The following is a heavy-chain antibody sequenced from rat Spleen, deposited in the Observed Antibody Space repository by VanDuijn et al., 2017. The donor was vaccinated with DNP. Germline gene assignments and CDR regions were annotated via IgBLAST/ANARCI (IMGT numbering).Heavy chain of an antibody. CDR3: KVGAQY. CDR2: IISGGSNT. Sequence: EVQLVESGGGLVQPGRSLILSCTASGFTFSSYYMAWVRQAPKMGLEWVATIISGGSNTYYPDSVQGRFIISRDNAKSTLFLQMNSLRSEDTATYYCKVGAQYWGQGVMVTVSS. D-gene: IGHD5-1*01. CDR1: GFTFSSYY. J-gene: IGHJ2*01. V-gene: IGHV5-25*01.